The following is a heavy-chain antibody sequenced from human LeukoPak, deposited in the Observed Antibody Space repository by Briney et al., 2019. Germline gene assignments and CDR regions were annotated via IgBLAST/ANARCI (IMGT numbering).Heavy chain of an antibody. CDR1: GWSFSGYY. CDR2: ISHSGST. Sequence: SGTLSLTCAVYGWSFSGYYLNWIRQPPGKGLEWVGEISHSGSTNYNPSLKSRVTISVDPPNNQFPLKLSSVTAADTAVYYCARGLRSSWYGTGYYFDYWGQGTLITVSS. J-gene: IGHJ4*02. CDR3: ARGLRSSWYGTGYYFDY. D-gene: IGHD6-13*01. V-gene: IGHV4-34*01.